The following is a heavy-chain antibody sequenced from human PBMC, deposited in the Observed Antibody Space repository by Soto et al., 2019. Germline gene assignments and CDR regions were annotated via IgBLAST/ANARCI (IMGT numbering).Heavy chain of an antibody. Sequence: ASVKVSCKASGYTFTNYGISWVRQAPGQGLEWMGWISAYNGNTKYAQKLQGRVTMTTDTSTSTAYMELRSLRSDDTAVYYCARGVGSGSYYNQYNWFDPWGQEPWSPSPQ. CDR1: GYTFTNYG. D-gene: IGHD3-10*01. CDR2: ISAYNGNT. J-gene: IGHJ5*02. V-gene: IGHV1-18*01. CDR3: ARGVGSGSYYNQYNWFDP.